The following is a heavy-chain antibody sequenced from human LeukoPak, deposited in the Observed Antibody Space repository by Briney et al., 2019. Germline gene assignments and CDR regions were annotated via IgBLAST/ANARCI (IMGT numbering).Heavy chain of an antibody. D-gene: IGHD2/OR15-2a*01. CDR1: GASISGYY. Sequence: KSSETLSLTCTVSGASISGYYWSWIRQPPGKGLEWIGYIYYSGSTNYNPSLKSRVTISVDTSKNQFSLKPSSVTAADTAVYYCARDRGTTFPGAFDIWGQGTMVTVSS. CDR3: ARDRGTTFPGAFDI. J-gene: IGHJ3*02. CDR2: IYYSGST. V-gene: IGHV4-59*01.